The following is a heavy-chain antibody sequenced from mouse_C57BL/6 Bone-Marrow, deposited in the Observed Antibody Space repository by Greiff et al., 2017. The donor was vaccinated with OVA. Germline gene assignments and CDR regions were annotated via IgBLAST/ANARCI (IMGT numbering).Heavy chain of an antibody. Sequence: QVHVKQSGAELVKPGASVKISCKASGYTFTDYYINWVKQRPGQGLEWIGKIGPGSGSTYYNEKFKGKATLTADKSSSTAYMQLSSLTSEDSAVYFGARWTAQATLDYWGQGTTLTVSA. CDR2: IGPGSGST. J-gene: IGHJ2*01. V-gene: IGHV1-77*01. D-gene: IGHD3-2*02. CDR1: GYTFTDYY. CDR3: ARWTAQATLDY.